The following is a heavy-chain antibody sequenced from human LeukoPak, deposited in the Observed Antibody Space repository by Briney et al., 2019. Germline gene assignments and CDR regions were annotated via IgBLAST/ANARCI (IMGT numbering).Heavy chain of an antibody. Sequence: SETLSLTCTVSGGSISSGDYYWCWLRQPPGTGLEWIGYIYYSGSTYYNPSLKSRVTISVDTSKNQFSLKLSSVTAADTAVYYCARVLAAAGTKKSIDYWGQGTLVTVSS. CDR2: IYYSGST. J-gene: IGHJ4*02. V-gene: IGHV4-30-4*01. D-gene: IGHD6-13*01. CDR3: ARVLAAAGTKKSIDY. CDR1: GGSISSGDYY.